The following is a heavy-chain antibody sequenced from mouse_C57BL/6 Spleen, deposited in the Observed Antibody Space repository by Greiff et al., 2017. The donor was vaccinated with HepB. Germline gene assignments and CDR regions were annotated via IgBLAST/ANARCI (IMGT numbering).Heavy chain of an antibody. D-gene: IGHD2-14*01. V-gene: IGHV5-6*02. CDR3: ARVPHAMDY. CDR1: GFTFSSYG. J-gene: IGHJ4*01. Sequence: DVMLVESGGDLVKPGGSLKLSCAASGFTFSSYGMSWVRQTPDKRLEWVATISSGGSYTYYPDSVKGRFTISRDNAKNTLYLQMSSLKSEDTAMYYCARVPHAMDYWGQGTSVTVSS. CDR2: ISSGGSYT.